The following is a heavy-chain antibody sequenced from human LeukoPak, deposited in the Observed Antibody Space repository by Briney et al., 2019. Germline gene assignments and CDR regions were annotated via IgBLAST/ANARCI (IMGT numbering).Heavy chain of an antibody. CDR1: EGTFSSYA. J-gene: IGHJ4*02. CDR3: ARAPEDYDFWSGHFDY. Sequence: GASVKVSCKASEGTFSSYAISWVRQAPGQGLEWMGGIIPIFGTANYAQKFQGRVTITADESTSTPYMELSSLRSEDTAAYYCARAPEDYDFWSGHFDYWGQGTLVTVSS. CDR2: IIPIFGTA. D-gene: IGHD3-3*01. V-gene: IGHV1-69*13.